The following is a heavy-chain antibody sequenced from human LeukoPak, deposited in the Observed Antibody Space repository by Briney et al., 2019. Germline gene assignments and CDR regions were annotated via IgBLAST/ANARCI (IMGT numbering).Heavy chain of an antibody. V-gene: IGHV1-2*02. CDR3: ARGRRILVGDTNAGDFFDY. D-gene: IGHD1-26*01. Sequence: ASVTVSCKASGYTFTNYYMHWVRQAPGQGLEWMGWIDPNSGGTYYAQKFQGRVTMTRDTSISTAYMELSSLKSDGTALFYCARGRRILVGDTNAGDFFDYWGQGTLVTVSS. CDR2: IDPNSGGT. J-gene: IGHJ4*02. CDR1: GYTFTNYY.